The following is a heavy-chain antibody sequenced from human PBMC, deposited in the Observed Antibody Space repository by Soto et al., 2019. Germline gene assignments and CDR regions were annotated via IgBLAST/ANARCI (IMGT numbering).Heavy chain of an antibody. D-gene: IGHD6-6*01. CDR2: INHSGST. J-gene: IGHJ4*02. CDR3: ARVLAASDY. Sequence: QVQLQQWGAGLLKPSETLSLTCAVYGGSFSGYYWSWIRQPPGKGLEWIGEINHSGSTNYNPSLKRRVTISVDTAKNQFSLKLSSVTAADTAVYYCARVLAASDYWGQGTLVTVSS. CDR1: GGSFSGYY. V-gene: IGHV4-34*01.